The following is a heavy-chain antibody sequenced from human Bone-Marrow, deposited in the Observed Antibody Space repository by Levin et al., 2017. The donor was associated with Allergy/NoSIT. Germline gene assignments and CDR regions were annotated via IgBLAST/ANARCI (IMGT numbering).Heavy chain of an antibody. CDR2: IYYSGST. D-gene: IGHD3-10*01. J-gene: IGHJ2*01. CDR1: GGSISSSSYY. V-gene: IGHV4-39*01. Sequence: SETLSLTCTVSGGSISSSSYYWGWIRQPPGKGLEWIGSIYYSGSTYYNPSLKSRVTISVDTSKNQFSLKLSSVTAADTAVYYCARIYYYGSGSYYNWYFDLWGRGTLVTVSS. CDR3: ARIYYYGSGSYYNWYFDL.